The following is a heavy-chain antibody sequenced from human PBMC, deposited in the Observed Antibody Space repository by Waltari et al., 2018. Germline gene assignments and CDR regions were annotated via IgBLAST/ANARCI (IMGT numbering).Heavy chain of an antibody. D-gene: IGHD1-1*01. CDR1: GYTLTELS. CDR3: ATPYGIEFTFDY. Sequence: QVQLVQSGAEVKKPGASVKVSCEVSGYTLTELSMHWVRQAPGKGLEWMGCFDAEDGKTIYAQKFQCRVTMTEDTSTDTAYMELSSLRSEDTAVYYCATPYGIEFTFDYWGQGTLVTVSS. V-gene: IGHV1-24*01. CDR2: FDAEDGKT. J-gene: IGHJ4*02.